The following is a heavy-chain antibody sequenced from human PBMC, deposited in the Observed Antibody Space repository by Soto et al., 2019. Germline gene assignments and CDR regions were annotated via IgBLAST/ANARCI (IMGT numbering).Heavy chain of an antibody. CDR2: IWYDGSNR. Sequence: GGSLRLSCAASGFTFSSYGMHWVRQAPGKGLEWVSVIWYDGSNRYYADSVKGRFTISRDNSKNTVYLQMNSLRAEDTAVYYCARLLSSSWYVDYWGQGTLVTVSS. V-gene: IGHV3-33*01. D-gene: IGHD6-13*01. CDR1: GFTFSSYG. CDR3: ARLLSSSWYVDY. J-gene: IGHJ4*02.